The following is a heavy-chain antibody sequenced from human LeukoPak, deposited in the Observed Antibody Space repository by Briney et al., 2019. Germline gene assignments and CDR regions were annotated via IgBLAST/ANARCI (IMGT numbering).Heavy chain of an antibody. CDR3: ARVPPPFDWSYYMDV. CDR2: IDHNGST. J-gene: IGHJ6*03. CDR1: GGSFSDYY. D-gene: IGHD3-9*01. Sequence: PSETLSLTCAVYGGSFSDYYWSWIRQSPGKGLEWIGEIDHNGSTYYNPSLKSRVTISVDTSKNQFSLKLSSVTAADTAVYYCARVPPPFDWSYYMDVWGKGTTVTVSS. V-gene: IGHV4-34*01.